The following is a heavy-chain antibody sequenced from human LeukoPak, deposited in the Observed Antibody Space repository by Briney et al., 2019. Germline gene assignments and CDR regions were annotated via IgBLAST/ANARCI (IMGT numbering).Heavy chain of an antibody. V-gene: IGHV1-2*02. D-gene: IGHD3-3*01. J-gene: IGHJ6*02. Sequence: ASVKVSCKASGYTFTGYYMHWVRQAPGQGLEWMGWINPNSGGTNYAQKFQGRVTMTRDTSISTAHMELSRLRSDDTAVYYCARDSASSYYDFWSGYYHGMDVWGQGTTVTVSS. CDR2: INPNSGGT. CDR1: GYTFTGYY. CDR3: ARDSASSYYDFWSGYYHGMDV.